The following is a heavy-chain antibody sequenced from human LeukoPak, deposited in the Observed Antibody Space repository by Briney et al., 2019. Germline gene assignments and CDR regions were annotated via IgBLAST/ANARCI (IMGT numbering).Heavy chain of an antibody. CDR3: ARRLRRTHYFDS. CDR1: GGSISSGSYY. CDR2: IYYSGST. J-gene: IGHJ4*02. Sequence: SETLSLTCTVSGGSISSGSYYWGWIRQPPGKGLEWIGTIYYSGSTFYNPSFESRVAISVDTSQNHFSLRLSSVTAADTAVYYYARRLRRTHYFDSWGQGTLVTVSS. D-gene: IGHD1/OR15-1a*01. V-gene: IGHV4-39*02.